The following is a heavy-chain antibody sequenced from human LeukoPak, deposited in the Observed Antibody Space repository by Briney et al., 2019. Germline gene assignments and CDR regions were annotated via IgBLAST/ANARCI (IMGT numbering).Heavy chain of an antibody. D-gene: IGHD3-10*01. Sequence: GGSLRLSCAASGFTVSSNYMSWVRQAPGKGLEWVSVIYSGGSTYYADSVKGRFTISRDNSKNTLYLQMNSLRAEDTAVYYCAKGGLWFGEYFDYWGQGTLVTVSS. CDR1: GFTVSSNY. CDR3: AKGGLWFGEYFDY. J-gene: IGHJ4*02. CDR2: IYSGGST. V-gene: IGHV3-53*01.